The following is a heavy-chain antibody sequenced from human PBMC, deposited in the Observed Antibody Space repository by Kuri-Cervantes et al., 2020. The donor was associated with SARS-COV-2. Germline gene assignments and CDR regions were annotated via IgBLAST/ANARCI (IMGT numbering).Heavy chain of an antibody. J-gene: IGHJ6*02. CDR1: GYTFTSYG. CDR2: ISAYSGNT. D-gene: IGHD5-18*01. Sequence: ASVKVSCKASGYTFTSYGISWVRQAPGQGLEWMGWISAYSGNTNYAQKLQGRVTMTTDTSTSTAYMELSSLRSEDTAVYYCATGFYRAMVPEEDYYYGMDVWGQGTTVTVSS. V-gene: IGHV1-18*01. CDR3: ATGFYRAMVPEEDYYYGMDV.